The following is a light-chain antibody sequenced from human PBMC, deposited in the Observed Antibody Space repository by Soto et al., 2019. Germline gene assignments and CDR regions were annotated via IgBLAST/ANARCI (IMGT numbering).Light chain of an antibody. J-gene: IGLJ1*01. V-gene: IGLV2-23*03. Sequence: ALTQPASVSGSPGQSITISCTGTSSDVGSYNLVSWYQQHPGKAPKLMIYEGSKRPSGVSDRFSGSKSGNTASLTISGLQAEDEADYYCCSYAGTSGFAYVFGTGTKVTAL. CDR1: SSDVGSYNL. CDR2: EGS. CDR3: CSYAGTSGFAYV.